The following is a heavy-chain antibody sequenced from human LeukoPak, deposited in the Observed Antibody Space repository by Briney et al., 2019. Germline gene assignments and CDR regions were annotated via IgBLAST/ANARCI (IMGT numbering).Heavy chain of an antibody. CDR3: ARDLPSQWPGRWFDP. D-gene: IGHD6-19*01. V-gene: IGHV4-39*02. J-gene: IGHJ5*02. CDR2: LHYNGNT. CDR1: GASINMNSYT. Sequence: SETLSLTCTVSGASINMNSYTWGWVRQPPGRGLEFIGALHYNGNTYSNPYLKSRVTISLDTSKNEFSLKLTSVTAADTAVYHCARDLPSQWPGRWFDPWGQGTLVTVSS.